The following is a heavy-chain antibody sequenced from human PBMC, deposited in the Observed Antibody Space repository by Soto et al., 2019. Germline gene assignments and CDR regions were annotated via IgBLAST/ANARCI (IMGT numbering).Heavy chain of an antibody. CDR1: GGSISSGGYS. J-gene: IGHJ6*02. D-gene: IGHD4-17*01. CDR2: IYHSGFT. CDR3: ARAHYGDYGYGMDV. Sequence: QLQLQESGSGLVKPSQTLSLTCAVSGGSISSGGYSWSWIRQPPGKGLEWIGYIYHSGFTYNNPSLKSRVTIXVXRXXNQFSLKLTSVTAADTAVYYCARAHYGDYGYGMDVWGQGTTVTVSS. V-gene: IGHV4-30-2*01.